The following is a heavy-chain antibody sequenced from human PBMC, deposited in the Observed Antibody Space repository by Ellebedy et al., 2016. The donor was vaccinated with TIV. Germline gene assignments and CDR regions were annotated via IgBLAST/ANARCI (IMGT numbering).Heavy chain of an antibody. V-gene: IGHV4-59*01. CDR3: ARATSFDY. Sequence: MPSETLSLTCTVSGGSIRSYYWSWIRQSPGKGLEWIGYIYDSGRTNYNPSLKSRATISVDTSKNQFSLKLSSVTAADTAVYYCARATSFDYWGQGTLVTVSS. J-gene: IGHJ4*02. D-gene: IGHD1-1*01. CDR2: IYDSGRT. CDR1: GGSIRSYY.